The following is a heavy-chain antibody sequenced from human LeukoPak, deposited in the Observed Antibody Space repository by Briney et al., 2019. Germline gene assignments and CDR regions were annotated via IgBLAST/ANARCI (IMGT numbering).Heavy chain of an antibody. CDR3: ARGLGSYFDYYYYMDV. J-gene: IGHJ6*03. Sequence: ASVKVSCKASGYTFTGYYMHWERQAPGQGLERMGWINPNSGGTNYAQKFQGRVTMTRDTSISTAYMELSRLRSDDTAVYYCARGLGSYFDYYYYMDVWGKGTTVTVSS. CDR1: GYTFTGYY. V-gene: IGHV1-2*02. CDR2: INPNSGGT. D-gene: IGHD1-26*01.